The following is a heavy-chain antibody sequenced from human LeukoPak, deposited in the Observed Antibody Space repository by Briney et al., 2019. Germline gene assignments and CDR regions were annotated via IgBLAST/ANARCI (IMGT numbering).Heavy chain of an antibody. V-gene: IGHV3-30*04. J-gene: IGHJ4*02. CDR1: GFTFSSYA. CDR2: ISYDGNNK. Sequence: PGGSLRLSCAASGFTFSSYAMHWVRQAPGKGLEWVAVISYDGNNKYYADSVKGRFTISRDNSKNTLYLQMNSLRAEDTAVYYCGRGRGPHLNNGKYFFVDYWGQGTRVTVSS. CDR3: GRGRGPHLNNGKYFFVDY. D-gene: IGHD2/OR15-2a*01.